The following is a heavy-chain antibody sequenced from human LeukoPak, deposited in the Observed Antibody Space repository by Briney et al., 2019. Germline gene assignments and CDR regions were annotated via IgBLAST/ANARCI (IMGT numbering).Heavy chain of an antibody. D-gene: IGHD2-2*01. CDR3: ARDIVVVPAANAPYYYYYGMDV. Sequence: ASVKVSCKASGYTFTSYGISWVRQAPGQGLEWMGWISAYNGNTNYAQKLQGRVTMATDTSTSTAYMELMSLRSYDTAVYYCARDIVVVPAANAPYYYYYGMDVWGQGTTVTVSS. CDR2: ISAYNGNT. CDR1: GYTFTSYG. V-gene: IGHV1-18*01. J-gene: IGHJ6*02.